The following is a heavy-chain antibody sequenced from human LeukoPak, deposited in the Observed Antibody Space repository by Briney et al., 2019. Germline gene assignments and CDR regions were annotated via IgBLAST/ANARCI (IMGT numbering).Heavy chain of an antibody. CDR3: ARGLSGFDP. V-gene: IGHV4-39*01. Sequence: SETLSLTCTVSGGSISSSSYYWGWIRQPPGKGLEWIGSIYYSGSTYYNPSLKSRVTISVDTSKNQFSLKLSSVTAADTAVYYCARGLSGFDPWGQGTLVTVSS. CDR1: GGSISSSSYY. D-gene: IGHD2-15*01. CDR2: IYYSGST. J-gene: IGHJ5*02.